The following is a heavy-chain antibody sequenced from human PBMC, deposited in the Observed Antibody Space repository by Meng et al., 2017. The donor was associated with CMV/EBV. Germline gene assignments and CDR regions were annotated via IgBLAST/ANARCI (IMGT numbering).Heavy chain of an antibody. CDR2: IIPILGIA. CDR1: GGTFSSYT. J-gene: IGHJ5*02. CDR3: ARAPPLYCSSTSCQYMFDP. Sequence: SVKVSCKASGGTFSSYTISWVRQAPGQGLEWMGRIIPILGIANYAQKFQGRVTITADKSTSTAYMELSSLRSEDTAVCYCARAPPLYCSSTSCQYMFDPWGQGTLVTVSS. V-gene: IGHV1-69*02. D-gene: IGHD2-2*01.